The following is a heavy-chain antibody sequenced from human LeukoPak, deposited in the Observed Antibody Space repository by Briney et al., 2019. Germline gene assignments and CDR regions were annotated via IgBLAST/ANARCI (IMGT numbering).Heavy chain of an antibody. CDR1: GGSISSSGYY. D-gene: IGHD2-15*01. V-gene: IGHV4-39*01. Sequence: PSETLSLTCTVSGGSISSSGYYCGWIRQPPGKGLEWIGSIYYSGSTYYNPSLKSRVTISVDTSKNQLSLRLSSVTAADTAVYYCARYSYLDYGMDVWGQGTTVTVSS. CDR2: IYYSGST. J-gene: IGHJ6*02. CDR3: ARYSYLDYGMDV.